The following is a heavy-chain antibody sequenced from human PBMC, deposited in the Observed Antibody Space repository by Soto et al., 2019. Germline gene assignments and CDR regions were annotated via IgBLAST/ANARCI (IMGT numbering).Heavy chain of an antibody. V-gene: IGHV2-5*02. CDR1: GFSLSTSGGG. D-gene: IGHD2-15*01. CDR2: IYWDDDK. Sequence: SGPTLGNATQTLTLTCTCSGFSLSTSGGGVGWIRQPPGKALEWLALIYWDDDKRYSPSLKSRLTITKDTSKNQVVLTMTNMAPVATATYYCAHSPPGNCRCCCCYSPEFDWYALSGQGTLVIVSS. J-gene: IGHJ5*02. CDR3: AHSPPGNCRCCCCYSPEFDWYAL.